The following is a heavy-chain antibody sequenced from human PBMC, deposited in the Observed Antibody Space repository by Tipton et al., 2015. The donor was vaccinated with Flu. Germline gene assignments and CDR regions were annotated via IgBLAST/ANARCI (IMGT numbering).Heavy chain of an antibody. D-gene: IGHD3-16*01. Sequence: RSLRLSCKVSGFDFSVYGMHWVRQAPGKGLEWVAVIWYDGSNIHYGDSVKGRFTVSRDNSRNTLYLQMNGLRAEDTAVYYCTRLGGRWGQGTLVTVSS. J-gene: IGHJ4*02. V-gene: IGHV3-33*01. CDR2: IWYDGSNI. CDR3: TRLGGR. CDR1: GFDFSVYG.